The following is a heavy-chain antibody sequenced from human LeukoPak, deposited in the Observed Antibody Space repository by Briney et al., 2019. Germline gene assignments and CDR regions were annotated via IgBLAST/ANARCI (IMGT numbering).Heavy chain of an antibody. CDR1: GFTVSSNY. CDR3: ARVVVGATLDY. Sequence: PGGSLRLSCAAPGFTVSSNYMSWVRQAPGKGLEWVSVIYSGGSTYYADSVKGRFTISRDNAKNSLYLQMNSLRAEDTAVYYCARVVVGATLDYWGQGTLVTVSS. J-gene: IGHJ4*02. CDR2: IYSGGST. D-gene: IGHD1-26*01. V-gene: IGHV3-66*01.